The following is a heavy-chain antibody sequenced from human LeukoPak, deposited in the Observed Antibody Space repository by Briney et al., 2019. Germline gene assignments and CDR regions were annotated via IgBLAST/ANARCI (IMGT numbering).Heavy chain of an antibody. D-gene: IGHD6-13*01. CDR3: ARDPYSSSWYGHAFDI. V-gene: IGHV3-66*01. Sequence: PGGSLRLSCAASGFTFSDYYMSWIRQAPGKGLEWVSVIYSGGSTYYADSVKGRFTISRDNSKNTLYLQMNSLRAEDTAVYYCARDPYSSSWYGHAFDIWGQGTMVTVSS. J-gene: IGHJ3*02. CDR1: GFTFSDYY. CDR2: IYSGGST.